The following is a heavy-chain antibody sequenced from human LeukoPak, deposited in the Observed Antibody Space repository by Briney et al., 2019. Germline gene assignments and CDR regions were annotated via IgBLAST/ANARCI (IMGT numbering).Heavy chain of an antibody. CDR3: AREGGDIVVVPAARATFDL. Sequence: GGSLRLSCAASGFTFSSYWMSWVRQAPGKGLEWVANIKQDGSEKYYVDSVKGRFTISRDNAKNSLYLQMNSLRAEDTAVYYCAREGGDIVVVPAARATFDLWGRGTLVTVSS. D-gene: IGHD2-2*01. V-gene: IGHV3-7*01. CDR2: IKQDGSEK. CDR1: GFTFSSYW. J-gene: IGHJ2*01.